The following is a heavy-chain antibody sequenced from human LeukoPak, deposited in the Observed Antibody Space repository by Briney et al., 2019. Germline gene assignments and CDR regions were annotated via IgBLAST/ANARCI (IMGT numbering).Heavy chain of an antibody. CDR1: GYTFTSYD. CDR2: MNPNSGNT. V-gene: IGHV1-8*01. J-gene: IGHJ4*02. CDR3: ARGQGIAVAGTADY. D-gene: IGHD6-19*01. Sequence: ASVKVSCKASGYTFTSYDINWVRQATGQGLEWMGWMNPNSGNTGYAQKLQGRVTMTTDTSTSTAYMELRSLRSDDTAVYYCARGQGIAVAGTADYWGQGTLVTVSS.